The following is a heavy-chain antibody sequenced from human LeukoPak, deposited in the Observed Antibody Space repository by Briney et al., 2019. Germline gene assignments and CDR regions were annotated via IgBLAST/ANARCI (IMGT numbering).Heavy chain of an antibody. Sequence: GGSLRLSCAVSGFTFSNYWMHWVRQAPGKGLVWVSCLQSDGITTGYADSVKGRFTISRDNSKNTLYLQMSSLSAEDTAVYYCARTTTPHYYGSGSYALGYWGQGTLVTVPS. D-gene: IGHD3-10*01. CDR3: ARTTTPHYYGSGSYALGY. CDR2: LQSDGITT. CDR1: GFTFSNYW. J-gene: IGHJ4*02. V-gene: IGHV3-74*01.